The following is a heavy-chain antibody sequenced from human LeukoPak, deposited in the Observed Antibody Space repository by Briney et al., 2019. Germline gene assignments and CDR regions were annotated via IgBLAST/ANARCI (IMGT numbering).Heavy chain of an antibody. Sequence: GGSLRLSCAASGFTFSNAWMNWVRRAPGKGLEWVSSISSSSSYIYYADSVKGRFTISRDNAKNSLYLQMNSLRAEDTAVYYCARFHSSKYPPYYFDYWGQGTLVTVSS. V-gene: IGHV3-21*01. D-gene: IGHD3-22*01. CDR1: GFTFSNAW. CDR2: ISSSSSYI. CDR3: ARFHSSKYPPYYFDY. J-gene: IGHJ4*02.